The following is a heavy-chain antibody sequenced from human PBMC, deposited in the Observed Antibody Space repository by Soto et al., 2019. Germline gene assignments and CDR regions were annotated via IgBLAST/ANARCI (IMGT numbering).Heavy chain of an antibody. CDR2: IFPGDSDT. CDR1: GYEFTSYW. Sequence: PGESLKISCKGSGYEFTSYWIGWVRQMPGKGLEWMGIIFPGDSDTRYSPSFHGQVTISADNSISTAYLQWSSLRASATAMYYCARRDSSGYDPDAFDIWGQGTLVTVSS. V-gene: IGHV5-51*01. CDR3: ARRDSSGYDPDAFDI. J-gene: IGHJ3*02. D-gene: IGHD3-22*01.